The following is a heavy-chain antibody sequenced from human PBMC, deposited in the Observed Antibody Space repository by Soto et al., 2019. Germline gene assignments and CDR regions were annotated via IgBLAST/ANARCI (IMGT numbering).Heavy chain of an antibody. D-gene: IGHD2-2*01. V-gene: IGHV1-3*01. CDR2: INAGNGNT. Sequence: ASVKVSCKASGYTFTSYAMHWVRQAPGQRLEWMGWINAGNGNTKYSQKFKGRITITRDTSASTAYMELSSLSSEDTAVYYCARGDRYCSSTSCSIIGIDYWGQGTLVTVSS. CDR1: GYTFTSYA. J-gene: IGHJ4*02. CDR3: ARGDRYCSSTSCSIIGIDY.